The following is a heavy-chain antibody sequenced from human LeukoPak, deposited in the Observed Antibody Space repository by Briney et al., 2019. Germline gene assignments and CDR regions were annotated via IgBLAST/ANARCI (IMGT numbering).Heavy chain of an antibody. CDR3: ARAVTSDAFDI. CDR1: GDSISSSNW. D-gene: IGHD4-17*01. Sequence: SETLSLTCAVSGDSISSSNWWNWVRRPPGKGLEWIGEIYHSGTTNYNPSLKSRVTMSVDKSKNQFSLKLSSVTAADTAVYYCARAVTSDAFDIWGQGTMVTVSS. V-gene: IGHV4-4*02. CDR2: IYHSGTT. J-gene: IGHJ3*02.